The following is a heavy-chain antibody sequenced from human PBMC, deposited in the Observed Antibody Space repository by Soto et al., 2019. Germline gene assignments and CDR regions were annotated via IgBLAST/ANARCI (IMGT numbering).Heavy chain of an antibody. CDR2: IYYSGST. V-gene: IGHV4-61*01. D-gene: IGHD2-15*01. CDR3: ARGVSDGSKSYEFDD. Sequence: SETLSLTCTVSGGSVSSGSYYWTWIRQPPGKGLEWIGYIYYSGSTNYNPSLKSRVTISVDTSENQFSLKLSSVTAADTAVYYCARGVSDGSKSYEFDDRGQGTLVTVSS. J-gene: IGHJ4*02. CDR1: GGSVSSGSYY.